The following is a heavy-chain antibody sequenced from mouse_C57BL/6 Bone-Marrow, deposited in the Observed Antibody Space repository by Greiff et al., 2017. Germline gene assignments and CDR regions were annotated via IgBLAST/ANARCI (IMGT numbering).Heavy chain of an antibody. D-gene: IGHD1-1*01. V-gene: IGHV3-1*01. CDR3: ARENYGSLWYFDV. J-gene: IGHJ1*03. CDR1: GYSITSGYD. CDR2: ISYSGST. Sequence: EVQLVESGPGMVKPSQSLSLTCTVTGYSITSGYDWHWIRHFPGNKLEWMGYISYSGSTNYNPSLKSRISITHDTSKNHFFLTLNSVTTEDTATYYCARENYGSLWYFDVWGTGTTVTVSS.